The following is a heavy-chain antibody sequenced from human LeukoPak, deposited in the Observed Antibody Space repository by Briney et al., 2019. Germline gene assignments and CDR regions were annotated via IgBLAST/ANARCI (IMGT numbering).Heavy chain of an antibody. CDR2: IYHSGST. D-gene: IGHD1-26*01. V-gene: IGHV4-34*01. J-gene: IGHJ4*02. Sequence: SETLSLTCAVYGGSFSGYSWSWIRQPPGKGLEWIGSIYHSGSTYYNPSLKSRVTISVDTSKNQFSLKLSSVTAADTAVYYCARDGGWELGDWGQGTLVTVSS. CDR3: ARDGGWELGD. CDR1: GGSFSGYS.